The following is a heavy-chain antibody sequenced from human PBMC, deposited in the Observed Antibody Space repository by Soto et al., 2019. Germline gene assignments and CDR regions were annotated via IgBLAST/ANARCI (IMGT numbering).Heavy chain of an antibody. V-gene: IGHV1-46*01. D-gene: IGHD6-6*01. CDR2: INPSGGRI. CDR3: AKVIRADSTSSNFYYYSGLVV. J-gene: IGHJ6*02. Sequence: QMQLVQSGAEVKKPGASVKVSCKASGYTFTSYQMHWVRQAPGQGLEWMGIINPSGGRITYAPRFKGRVMMTRDTSTNTVYMELRSLRSEDTAVYYCAKVIRADSTSSNFYYYSGLVVWGQGTTVTVSS. CDR1: GYTFTSYQ.